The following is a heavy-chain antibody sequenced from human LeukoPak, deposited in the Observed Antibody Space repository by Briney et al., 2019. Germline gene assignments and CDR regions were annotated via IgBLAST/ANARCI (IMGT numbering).Heavy chain of an antibody. CDR3: ARGGRLVAVSATGDWFDP. J-gene: IGHJ5*02. CDR1: GWSFSDYY. V-gene: IGHV4-34*01. D-gene: IGHD2-15*01. CDR2: IKHRRIT. Sequence: PSETLYLTFAVYGWSFSDYYWTWIRQLPGKGPDWIGVIKHRRITNYNPSLKSRVTISIDTPENQVSLKLISVTAADTAVSYCARGGRLVAVSATGDWFDPWGQGTLVTVSS.